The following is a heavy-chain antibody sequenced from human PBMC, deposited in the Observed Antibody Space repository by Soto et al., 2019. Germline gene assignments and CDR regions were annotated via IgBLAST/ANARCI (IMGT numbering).Heavy chain of an antibody. J-gene: IGHJ4*02. D-gene: IGHD3-22*01. V-gene: IGHV4-39*01. CDR1: GVSISSSSYY. Sequence: SETLSLTCTVSGVSISSSSYYWGWIRQPPGKGLEWIGSIYYSGSTYYNPSLKSRVTISVDTSKNQFSLKLSSVTAADTAVYYCARGRGEDGYYDSSGYTYFDYWGQRTLVTVSS. CDR3: ARGRGEDGYYDSSGYTYFDY. CDR2: IYYSGST.